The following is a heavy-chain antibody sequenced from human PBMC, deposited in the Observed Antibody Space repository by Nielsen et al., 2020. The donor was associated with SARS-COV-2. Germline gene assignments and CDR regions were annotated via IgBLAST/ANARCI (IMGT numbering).Heavy chain of an antibody. Sequence: GESLKISCAASGFTFSSYGMHWVRQAPGKGLEWVAVISYDGSNKYYADSVKGRFTISRDNSKNTLYLQMNSLRAEDTAVYYCAKPLGAYSGYDSAFDIWGQGTMVTVSS. V-gene: IGHV3-30*18. CDR1: GFTFSSYG. CDR2: ISYDGSNK. CDR3: AKPLGAYSGYDSAFDI. J-gene: IGHJ3*02. D-gene: IGHD5-12*01.